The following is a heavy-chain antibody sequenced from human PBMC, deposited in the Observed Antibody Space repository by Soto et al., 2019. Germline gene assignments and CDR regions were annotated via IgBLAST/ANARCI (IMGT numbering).Heavy chain of an antibody. Sequence: EVQLVESGGGLVKPGGSLRLSCAASGFTFSSYSMNWVRQAPGKGLEWVSSISSSSSYIYYADSVKGRFTISRDNAKNSLNLQMNSLRAEDTAVYYCARVARRIMITFGGVGAFDIWGQGTMVTVSS. J-gene: IGHJ3*02. V-gene: IGHV3-21*01. CDR3: ARVARRIMITFGGVGAFDI. CDR1: GFTFSSYS. CDR2: ISSSSSYI. D-gene: IGHD3-16*01.